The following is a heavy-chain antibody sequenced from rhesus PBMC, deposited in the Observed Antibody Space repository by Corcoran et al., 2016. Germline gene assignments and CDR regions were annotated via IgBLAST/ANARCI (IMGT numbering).Heavy chain of an antibody. J-gene: IGHJ2*01. CDR1: GYSISSGYH. CDR3: ARVGSSWSEWDTVGTEWYFDL. CDR2: IYGSSGSN. D-gene: IGHD5-42*01. Sequence: QVQLQESGPGLVKPSETLSLTCAVPGYSISSGYHWGWIRQPRGKGLEWIGSIYGSSGSNYLNPSLKSRVTLSVDTSMNQFSLKLSSVTAADTAVYYCARVGSSWSEWDTVGTEWYFDLWGPGTPITISS. V-gene: IGHV4S14*01.